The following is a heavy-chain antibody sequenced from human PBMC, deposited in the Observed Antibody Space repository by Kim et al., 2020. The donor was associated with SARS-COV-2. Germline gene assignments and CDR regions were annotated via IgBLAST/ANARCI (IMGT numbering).Heavy chain of an antibody. J-gene: IGHJ4*02. D-gene: IGHD4-17*01. CDR3: ASLIGGDEADYVADY. Sequence: SETLSLTCRVSGASISSYYWSWVRQPPGKGLEWIGFVHHSGSSMYNPSLKSRVTISLDTSNNQFSLKLMSLTAADTAVYFCASLIGGDEADYVADYWGQG. CDR1: GASISSYY. V-gene: IGHV4-59*13. CDR2: VHHSGSS.